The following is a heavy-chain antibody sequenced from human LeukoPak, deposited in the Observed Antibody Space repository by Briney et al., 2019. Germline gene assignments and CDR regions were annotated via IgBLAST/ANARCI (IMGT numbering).Heavy chain of an antibody. Sequence: GGSLRLSCAASGFTVSSNYMSWVRQAPGKGLEWVAVISYDGSNKYYADSVKGRFTISRDNSKNTLYLQMNSLRAEDTAVYYCARDLSHDSSGWYPGAFDIWGQGTMVTVSS. CDR2: ISYDGSNK. V-gene: IGHV3-30-3*01. CDR1: GFTVSSNY. CDR3: ARDLSHDSSGWYPGAFDI. D-gene: IGHD6-19*01. J-gene: IGHJ3*02.